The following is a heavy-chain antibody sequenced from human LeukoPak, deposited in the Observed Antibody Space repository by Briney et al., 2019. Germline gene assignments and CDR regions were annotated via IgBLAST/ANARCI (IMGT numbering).Heavy chain of an antibody. J-gene: IGHJ6*03. D-gene: IGHD3-16*01. CDR1: GGSISSYY. V-gene: IGHV4-59*01. CDR3: TRLPGGNYYNYYMDV. CDR2: IYYSGST. Sequence: SETLSLTCTVSGGSISSYYWSWVRQPPGKGLEWIGYIYYSGSTNYNPSLKSRVTISVDTSKNQFSLKLSSVTAADTAVYYCTRLPGGNYYNYYMDVWGKGTTVTVSS.